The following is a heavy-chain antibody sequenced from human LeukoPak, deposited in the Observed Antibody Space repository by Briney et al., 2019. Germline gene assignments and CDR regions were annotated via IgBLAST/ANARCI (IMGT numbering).Heavy chain of an antibody. V-gene: IGHV3-23*01. CDR1: GFTVSSNY. CDR2: MSGNGVGT. CDR3: AKAAGDYSFFLYDS. D-gene: IGHD4-17*01. Sequence: GGSLRLSCAASGFTVSSNYMSWVRQAPGKGPEWVSAMSGNGVGTYYADSVRGRFTISRDNSKNTLYLQMNTLRAEDSAVYYCAKAAGDYSFFLYDSWGQGTLVTVSS. J-gene: IGHJ4*02.